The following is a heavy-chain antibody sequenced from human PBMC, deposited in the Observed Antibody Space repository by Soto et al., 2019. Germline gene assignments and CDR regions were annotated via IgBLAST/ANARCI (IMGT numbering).Heavy chain of an antibody. J-gene: IGHJ4*02. CDR1: GFTFNTYA. D-gene: IGHD2-21*01. CDR2: TTPSGAST. V-gene: IGHV3-23*01. CDR3: AKGSAYGSPYYFDY. Sequence: GGSLRLSCAASGFTFNTYAMSWVRQAPGKGLEWVSATTPSGASTYHADSVKGRFTISRDNSKNTLYLQMNSLRAEDTAVYYCAKGSAYGSPYYFDYWGQGTLVTVSS.